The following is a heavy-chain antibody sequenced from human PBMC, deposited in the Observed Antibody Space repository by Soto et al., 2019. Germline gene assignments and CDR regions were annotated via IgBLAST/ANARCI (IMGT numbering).Heavy chain of an antibody. J-gene: IGHJ4*02. D-gene: IGHD3-10*01. CDR1: GGTFSSYA. Sequence: GASVKVSCKASGGTFSSYAISWVRQAPGQGLEWMGGIIPIFGTANYAQKFQGRVTITADESTSTAYMELSSLKSDDTAVYYCATPTPLRGAMITNINFDFWGQGTPVTSPQ. V-gene: IGHV1-69*13. CDR3: ATPTPLRGAMITNINFDF. CDR2: IIPIFGTA.